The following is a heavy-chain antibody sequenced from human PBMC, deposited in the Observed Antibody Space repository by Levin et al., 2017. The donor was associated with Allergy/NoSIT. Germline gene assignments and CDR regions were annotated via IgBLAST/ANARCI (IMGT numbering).Heavy chain of an antibody. J-gene: IGHJ3*02. D-gene: IGHD3-16*01. CDR1: GGSISSSSYY. CDR3: ARGDHDYVWGSLSDAFDI. V-gene: IGHV4-39*01. CDR2: IYYSGST. Sequence: ASETLSLTCTVSGGSISSSSYYWGWIRQPPGKGLEWIGSIYYSGSTYYNPSLKSRVTISVDTSKNQFSLKLSSVTAADTAVYYCARGDHDYVWGSLSDAFDIWGQGTMVTVSS.